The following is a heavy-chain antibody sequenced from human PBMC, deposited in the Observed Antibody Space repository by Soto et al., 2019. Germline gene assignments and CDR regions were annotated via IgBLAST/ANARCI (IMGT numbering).Heavy chain of an antibody. CDR3: ARGEDSGSYGMDV. CDR2: IYYSGST. CDR1: GGSISSYY. Sequence: PSETLSLTCTVSGGSISSYYWTRIRQPPGKGLEWIGYIYYSGSTYYNPSLKSRVTISVDRSKNQFSLKLSSVTAADTAVYYCARGEDSGSYGMDVWGQGTTVTVS. D-gene: IGHD1-26*01. V-gene: IGHV4-59*12. J-gene: IGHJ6*02.